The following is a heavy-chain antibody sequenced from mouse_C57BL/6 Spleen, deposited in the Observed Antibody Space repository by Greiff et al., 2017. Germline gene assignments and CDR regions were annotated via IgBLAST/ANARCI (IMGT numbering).Heavy chain of an antibody. CDR2: IDPSDSYT. Sequence: VQLQQPGAELVKPGASVKLSCKASGYTFTSYWMQWVKQRPGQGLEWIGEIDPSDSYTNYNQKFKGKATLTVDTSSSTAYMQLRSLTSEGSAVYYCARRRDDYDGGYFDVWGTGTTVTVAS. V-gene: IGHV1-50*01. CDR1: GYTFTSYW. CDR3: ARRRDDYDGGYFDV. D-gene: IGHD2-4*01. J-gene: IGHJ1*03.